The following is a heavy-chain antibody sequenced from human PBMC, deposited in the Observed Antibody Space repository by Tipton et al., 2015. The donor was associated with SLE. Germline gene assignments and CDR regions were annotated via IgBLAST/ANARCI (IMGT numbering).Heavy chain of an antibody. J-gene: IGHJ3*02. V-gene: IGHV3-74*01. Sequence: QLVQSGGGVVQPGRSLRLSCAASGFSFRSYWMHWDRQVPGKGLFWVSRINIDGSHTTYAGSVKGRFTISRDNARNTLYLQMNSLRAEDTAVYYCAREDNWSETIWGQGTMVTVSS. D-gene: IGHD3-3*01. CDR3: AREDNWSETI. CDR1: GFSFRSYW. CDR2: INIDGSHT.